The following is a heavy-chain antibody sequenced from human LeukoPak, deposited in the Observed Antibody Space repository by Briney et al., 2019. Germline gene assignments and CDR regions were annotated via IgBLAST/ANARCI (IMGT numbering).Heavy chain of an antibody. CDR3: AKYHPQQGVTAHTPCDY. CDR1: GFTFSSYA. D-gene: IGHD2-15*01. Sequence: GGSLTLSCAASGFTFSSYAMSWVRQAPGKGLEWVSAVSGRGGSTYYPDSVEGRFTISRDNSKNTLYLQMNSLRAEDTAIYYCAKYHPQQGVTAHTPCDYGGQGTVLSVSS. CDR2: VSGRGGST. J-gene: IGHJ4*02. V-gene: IGHV3-23*01.